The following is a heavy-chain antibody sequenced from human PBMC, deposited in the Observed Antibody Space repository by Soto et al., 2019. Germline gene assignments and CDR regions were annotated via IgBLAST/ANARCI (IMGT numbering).Heavy chain of an antibody. CDR2: IYWDEDK. CDR1: GFSLTTSGVG. D-gene: IGHD3-3*01. CDR3: AHRVLRTVFGLVTTTAIYFDF. V-gene: IGHV2-5*02. J-gene: IGHJ4*02. Sequence: QITLNESGPTQVKPRQTLTLTCTFSGFSLTTSGVGVGWIRQSPGKAPEWLALIYWDEDKRYSPSLKSRLTITKDPSKNQVVLTMADLDPADTATYYCAHRVLRTVFGLVTTTAIYFDFWGQGTPVAVSS.